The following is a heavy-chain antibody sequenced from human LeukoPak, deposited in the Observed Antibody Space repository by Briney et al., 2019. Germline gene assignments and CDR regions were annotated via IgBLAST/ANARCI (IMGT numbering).Heavy chain of an antibody. V-gene: IGHV4-61*01. CDR1: GGSVSSGSYY. CDR3: ARDAAMVLDY. CDR2: LHDSGRT. Sequence: SETLSLTCTVSGGSVSSGSYYWIWIRQPPGKGLEWIGYLHDSGRTNYNPSLKSRVTISVDTSKNQFSLKLSSVTAADTAVYYCARDAAMVLDYWGQGTLVTVSS. J-gene: IGHJ4*02. D-gene: IGHD5-18*01.